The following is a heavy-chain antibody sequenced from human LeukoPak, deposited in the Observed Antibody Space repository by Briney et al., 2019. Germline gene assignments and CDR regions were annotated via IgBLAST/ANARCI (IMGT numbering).Heavy chain of an antibody. J-gene: IGHJ6*02. CDR3: ARTPHYDFWSGYYSYYYYGMDV. Sequence: GGSLRLSCAASGFTFSSYAMHWVRQAPGKGLEWVAVISYDGSNKYYADSVKGRFTISRDNSKNTLYLQMNSLRAEDTTVYYCARTPHYDFWSGYYSYYYYGMDVWGQGTTVTVSS. CDR2: ISYDGSNK. D-gene: IGHD3-3*01. CDR1: GFTFSSYA. V-gene: IGHV3-30-3*01.